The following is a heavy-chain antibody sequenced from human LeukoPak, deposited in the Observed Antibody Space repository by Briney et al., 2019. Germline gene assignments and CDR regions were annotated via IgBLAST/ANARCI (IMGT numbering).Heavy chain of an antibody. Sequence: ASVKVSCKASGYTFTGYGISWVRQAPGQGLKWMGWISAYNGNTNYAQKLQGRVTMTTDTSTSTAYMELRSLRSDDTAVYYCARDLHSSSWSQNWFDPWGQGTLVTVSS. CDR3: ARDLHSSSWSQNWFDP. J-gene: IGHJ5*02. D-gene: IGHD6-13*01. V-gene: IGHV1-18*01. CDR1: GYTFTGYG. CDR2: ISAYNGNT.